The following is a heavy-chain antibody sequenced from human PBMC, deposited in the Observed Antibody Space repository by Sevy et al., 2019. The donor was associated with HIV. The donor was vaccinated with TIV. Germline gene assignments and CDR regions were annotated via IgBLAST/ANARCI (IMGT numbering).Heavy chain of an antibody. CDR2: ISYDGINE. V-gene: IGHV3-30*04. Sequence: GGSLRLSCAASGFIFSSYSMYWVRQAPGKGLEWVAVISYDGINEFYADSVKGRFTISRDNNAKNTVYLQMNSLRVDDTGIYYCARDAAEGPYSSSWYSNWLDPWGQGTLVTVSS. CDR1: GFIFSSYS. D-gene: IGHD6-13*01. J-gene: IGHJ5*02. CDR3: ARDAAEGPYSSSWYSNWLDP.